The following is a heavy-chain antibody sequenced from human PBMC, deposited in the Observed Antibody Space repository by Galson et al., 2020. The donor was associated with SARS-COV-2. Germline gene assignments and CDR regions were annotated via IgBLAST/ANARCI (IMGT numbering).Heavy chain of an antibody. D-gene: IGHD2-8*01. J-gene: IGHJ5*02. CDR2: IYYSGST. V-gene: IGHV4-30-4*01. Sequence: ETSETLSLTCTVSGGSISSGDYYWSWIRQPPGKGLEWIGYIYYSGSTYYNPSLKSRVTISVDTSKNQFSLKLSSVTAADTAVYYGAREKLVYANGWFDPWGQGTLVTVSS. CDR3: AREKLVYANGWFDP. CDR1: GGSISSGDYY.